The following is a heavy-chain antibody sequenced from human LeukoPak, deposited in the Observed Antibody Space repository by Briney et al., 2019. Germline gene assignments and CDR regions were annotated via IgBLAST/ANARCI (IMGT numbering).Heavy chain of an antibody. CDR3: VREAYDDFWSGSWRYYYYMDV. CDR2: ISISSNYT. J-gene: IGHJ6*03. CDR1: GFTFSRYS. Sequence: GGSLRLSCAASGFTFSRYSMNWVRQAPGKGLEWVSSISISSNYTYYTDSVKGRCTISRDNGKNSLYLQMSSLRAEDTAVYYCVREAYDDFWSGSWRYYYYMDVWGKGITVTVSS. V-gene: IGHV3-21*01. D-gene: IGHD3-3*01.